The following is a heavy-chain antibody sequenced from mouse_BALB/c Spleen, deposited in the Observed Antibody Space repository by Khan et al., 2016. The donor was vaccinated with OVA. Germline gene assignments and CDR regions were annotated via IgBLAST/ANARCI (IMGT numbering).Heavy chain of an antibody. CDR2: IDPENGDT. J-gene: IGHJ2*01. Sequence: VQLKQSGAELVRSGASVKLSCTASGFNIKDYYMHWVKQRPEQGLEWIGWIDPENGDTEYAPKFQGKATMTADTSSNTAYLQLSSLTSEDTAFYYCNAGYFDYWGRGTTLTVSS. CDR1: GFNIKDYY. CDR3: NAGYFDY. V-gene: IGHV14-4*02.